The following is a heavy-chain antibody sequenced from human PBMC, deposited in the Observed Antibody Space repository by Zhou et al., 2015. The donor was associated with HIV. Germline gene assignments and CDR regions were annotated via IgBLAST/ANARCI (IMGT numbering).Heavy chain of an antibody. Sequence: QVQLVQSGAEVKQPGASVKISCKASGYAFTYYAISWVRQAPGQGLEWMGWINADNGKTNYAQKFQGRVTLTTDRSTRTAYMELRTLRSDDAAIYYCATDDIGGYHSFNYWGQGTLVSVSS. CDR1: GYAFTYYA. CDR3: ATDDIGGYHSFNY. CDR2: INADNGKT. J-gene: IGHJ4*02. V-gene: IGHV1-18*01. D-gene: IGHD3-22*01.